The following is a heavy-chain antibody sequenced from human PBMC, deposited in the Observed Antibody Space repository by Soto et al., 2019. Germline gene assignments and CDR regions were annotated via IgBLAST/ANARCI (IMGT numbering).Heavy chain of an antibody. V-gene: IGHV1-18*01. CDR2: ISAYNGNT. CDR1: GYSYTSYV. Sequence: ASVKVSRKASGYSYTSYVIRWGRLAPGQGLEWMGWISAYNGNTNYPQQPQGRVTMTTATSTSTAYMELRSLRSDDTAVYYCAMVCGGDCYNFDYWGHETLVTVSS. CDR3: AMVCGGDCYNFDY. D-gene: IGHD2-21*02. J-gene: IGHJ4*01.